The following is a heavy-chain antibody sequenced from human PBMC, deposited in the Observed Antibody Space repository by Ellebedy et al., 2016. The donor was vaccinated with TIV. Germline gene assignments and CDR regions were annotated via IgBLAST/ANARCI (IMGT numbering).Heavy chain of an antibody. CDR2: IDPSDSYT. CDR3: ARHNYNDSTGYYLGEY. D-gene: IGHD3-22*01. J-gene: IGHJ4*02. V-gene: IGHV5-10-1*01. CDR1: GYSFTNYW. Sequence: GESLKISCKGSGYSFTNYWISWVRQMPGKGLEWVGRIDPSDSYTIYNPAFRGHVITSADNSISTAYLQWSSLQASDTAIYFCARHNYNDSTGYYLGEYWGQGALVTVSS.